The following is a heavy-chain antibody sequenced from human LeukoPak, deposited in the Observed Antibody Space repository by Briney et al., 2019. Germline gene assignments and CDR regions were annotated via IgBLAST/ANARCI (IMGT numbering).Heavy chain of an antibody. J-gene: IGHJ4*02. CDR2: ISSSSSTI. V-gene: IGHV3-48*01. CDR1: GFTFSSYS. CDR3: NVDIVATPIDY. D-gene: IGHD5-12*01. Sequence: GGSLRLSCAASGFTFSSYSMNWVRQAPGKGLEWVSYISSSSSTIYYADSVKGRFTISRDNAKNSLYLQMNSLRAEDTAVYYCNVDIVATPIDYWGQGTLVTVSS.